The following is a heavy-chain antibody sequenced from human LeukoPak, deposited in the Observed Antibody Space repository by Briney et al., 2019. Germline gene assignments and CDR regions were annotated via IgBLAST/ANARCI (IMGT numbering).Heavy chain of an antibody. CDR3: ACLVGATLGFDY. J-gene: IGHJ4*02. CDR2: IYYSGST. D-gene: IGHD1-26*01. Sequence: PSETLSPTCTVSGGSISSYYWSWIRQPPGKGLEWIGYIYYSGSTNYNPSLKSRVTISVDTSKNQFSLKLSSVTAADTAVYYCACLVGATLGFDYWGQGTLVTVSS. V-gene: IGHV4-59*01. CDR1: GGSISSYY.